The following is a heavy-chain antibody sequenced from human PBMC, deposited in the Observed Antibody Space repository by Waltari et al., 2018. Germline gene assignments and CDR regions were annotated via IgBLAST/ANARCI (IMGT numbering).Heavy chain of an antibody. Sequence: EKGLEWVSAISGSGGSTYYADSVKGRFTISRDNSKNTLYLQMNSLRAEDTAVYYCAKVRIYGSGSYYNGWGYWGQGTLVTVSS. V-gene: IGHV3-23*01. J-gene: IGHJ4*02. CDR2: ISGSGGST. CDR3: AKVRIYGSGSYYNGWGY. D-gene: IGHD3-10*01.